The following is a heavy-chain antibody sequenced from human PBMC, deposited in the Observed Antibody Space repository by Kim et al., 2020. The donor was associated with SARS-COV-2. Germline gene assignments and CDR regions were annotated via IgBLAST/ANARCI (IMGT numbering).Heavy chain of an antibody. J-gene: IGHJ3*02. Sequence: GESLKISCKGSGYSFTSYWISWVRQMPGKGLEWMGRIDPSDSYTNYSPSFQGHVTISADKSISTAYLQWSSLKASDTAMYYCARHEGYSSSRYDAFDIWGQGTMVTVSS. CDR2: IDPSDSYT. D-gene: IGHD6-13*01. CDR1: GYSFTSYW. V-gene: IGHV5-10-1*01. CDR3: ARHEGYSSSRYDAFDI.